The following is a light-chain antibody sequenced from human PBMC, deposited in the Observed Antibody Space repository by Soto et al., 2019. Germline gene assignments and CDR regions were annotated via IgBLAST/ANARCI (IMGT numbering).Light chain of an antibody. CDR2: EAT. CDR1: TADVGSSKF. V-gene: IGLV2-14*02. Sequence: QSVLTQPASASGSPGQSITISCNGTTADVGSSKFVSWYQQHPGKAPKLILYEATKRPAGVSNRFSGSKSGNTASLTISGLQPEDEADYYCCSYRSIGSLVFGTGTKVTVL. J-gene: IGLJ1*01. CDR3: CSYRSIGSLV.